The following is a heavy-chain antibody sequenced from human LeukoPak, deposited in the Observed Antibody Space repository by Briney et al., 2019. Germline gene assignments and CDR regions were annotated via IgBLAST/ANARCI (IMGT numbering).Heavy chain of an antibody. CDR2: IIPIFGTA. J-gene: IGHJ4*02. CDR3: GRKAGDCGGGSCYSIDY. D-gene: IGHD2-15*01. Sequence: GASVKVSCKAFGGSFSSEAISWVRQAPGQGLEWMGGIIPIFGTANYAQKFQGSVTITTDESTSTAYMEVSSLRSEDTAVYYCGRKAGDCGGGSCYSIDYWGQGTLVTVSS. V-gene: IGHV1-69*05. CDR1: GGSFSSEA.